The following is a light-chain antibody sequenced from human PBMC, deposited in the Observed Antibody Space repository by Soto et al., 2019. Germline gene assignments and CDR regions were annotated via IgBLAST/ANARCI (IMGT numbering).Light chain of an antibody. V-gene: IGLV2-8*01. CDR3: SSYAGSSNV. CDR1: SSDVAGYNY. Sequence: QSALTQPPSASGSPGQSVAISCTGPSSDVAGYNYVSWYQQHPGKAPKLMIYEVNKRPSGVPDRFSGSKSGNTASLTVSGLQAEDEADYYCSSYAGSSNVFGTGTKLTVL. CDR2: EVN. J-gene: IGLJ1*01.